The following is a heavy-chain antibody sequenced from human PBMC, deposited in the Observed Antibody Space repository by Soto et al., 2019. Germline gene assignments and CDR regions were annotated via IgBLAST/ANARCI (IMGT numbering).Heavy chain of an antibody. CDR2: ISAYNGNT. CDR3: ARSNLVRGVIASPYYYYYYGMDV. V-gene: IGHV1-18*01. Sequence: ASVKVSCKASGYTFTCYGISWVRQAPGQGLEWMGWISAYNGNTNYAQKLQGRVTMTTDTSTSTAYMELRSLRSDDTAVYYCARSNLVRGVIASPYYYYYYGMDVWGQGTTVTVSS. J-gene: IGHJ6*02. CDR1: GYTFTCYG. D-gene: IGHD3-10*01.